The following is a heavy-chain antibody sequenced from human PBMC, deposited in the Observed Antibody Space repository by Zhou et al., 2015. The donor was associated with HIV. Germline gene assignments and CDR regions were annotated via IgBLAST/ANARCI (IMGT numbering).Heavy chain of an antibody. Sequence: QVQLVQSGAEVKKPGSSVKVSCKASGGTFSSYAISWVRQAPGQGLEWMGGIIPIFGTANYAQKFQGRVTITADKSTSTAYMELSSLRSEDTAVYYCARSGYSGYDPENVGEDAFDIWGQGTMVTVSS. CDR1: GGTFSSYA. CDR2: IIPIFGTA. J-gene: IGHJ3*02. V-gene: IGHV1-69*06. CDR3: ARSGYSGYDPENVGEDAFDI. D-gene: IGHD5-12*01.